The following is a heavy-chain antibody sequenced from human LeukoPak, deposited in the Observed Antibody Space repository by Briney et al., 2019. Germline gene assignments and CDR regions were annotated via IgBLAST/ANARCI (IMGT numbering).Heavy chain of an antibody. V-gene: IGHV4-61*10. CDR1: GGSISSGSYY. CDR2: IYYSGST. J-gene: IGHJ4*02. D-gene: IGHD6-19*01. CDR3: ARGKVVAGTPGQNSWDH. Sequence: SETLSLTCTVSGGSISSGSYYWSWIRQPAGKGLEWIGYIYYSGSTNYNPSLKSRVTISVDTSKNQFSLKLSSVTAADTAVYYCARGKVVAGTPGQNSWDHWGQGTLVTVSS.